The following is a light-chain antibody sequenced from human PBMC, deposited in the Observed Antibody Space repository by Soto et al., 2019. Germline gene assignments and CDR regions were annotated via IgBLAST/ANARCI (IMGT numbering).Light chain of an antibody. CDR2: GAS. CDR1: QSVSSN. J-gene: IGKJ1*01. CDR3: QQYGSSPLT. V-gene: IGKV3-20*01. Sequence: EIVMTQSPATLSASPGERATLSCRASQSVSSNLAWYQQKPGQAPWLLIYGASTRATGIPDRFSGSGSGTDFTLTISRLEPEDFAVYYCQQYGSSPLTFGQGTKVDIK.